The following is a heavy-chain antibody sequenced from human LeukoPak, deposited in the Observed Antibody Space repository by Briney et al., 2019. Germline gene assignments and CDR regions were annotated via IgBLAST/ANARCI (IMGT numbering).Heavy chain of an antibody. D-gene: IGHD4-23*01. CDR1: GDTFTDTC. CDR3: ARFLHGNSLDY. CDR2: IYFDASDT. J-gene: IGHJ4*02. Sequence: GEALKISCQGSGDTFTDTCIAWVRQMAGKGLEWMGIIYFDASDTRYSPSFQGHVTISVDPSISTAYLQWSSLKTSDTGMYYCARFLHGNSLDYWGQGSLVTVSS. V-gene: IGHV5-51*01.